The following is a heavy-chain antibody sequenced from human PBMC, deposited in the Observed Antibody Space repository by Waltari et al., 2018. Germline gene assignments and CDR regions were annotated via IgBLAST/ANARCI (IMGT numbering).Heavy chain of an antibody. Sequence: EVQLVESGGGLVQPGGSMRLSCAASGFNFGRYWMHWVREAPGKELVLVSRINNDGSSTTSADSVNGRFTISRYNAKNTLDLQLNSLRAEDTAVYFCARRSTSSAPYFFDYWGQGTLVTVSS. CDR1: GFNFGRYW. CDR3: ARRSTSSAPYFFDY. J-gene: IGHJ4*02. D-gene: IGHD6-6*01. V-gene: IGHV3-74*01. CDR2: INNDGSST.